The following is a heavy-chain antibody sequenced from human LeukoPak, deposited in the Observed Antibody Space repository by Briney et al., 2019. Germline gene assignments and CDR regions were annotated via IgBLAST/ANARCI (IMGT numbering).Heavy chain of an antibody. D-gene: IGHD6-19*01. Sequence: PSETLSLTCTVSLGSFSSYYWSWIRQPPGKGLEWIGYIYYSGSTNYNPSLKSRVTISLDTYKNQFSLKLSSVIAADTAVYYCARIIRSGWLFDFWGQGTLVTVSS. CDR2: IYYSGST. CDR1: LGSFSSYY. CDR3: ARIIRSGWLFDF. V-gene: IGHV4-59*01. J-gene: IGHJ4*02.